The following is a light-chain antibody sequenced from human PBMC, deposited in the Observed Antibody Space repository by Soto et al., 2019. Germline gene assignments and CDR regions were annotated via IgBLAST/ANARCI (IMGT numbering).Light chain of an antibody. CDR1: QSINTN. CDR3: QQYNKWPRT. V-gene: IGKV3-15*01. Sequence: ETVMTQSPATLSVSPGERATFSCRASQSINTNLAWFQLKPGQAPRLLIYGASIRAAGIPARFSGSGSGTEITLTIRSLKSEDFAVYYCQQYNKWPRTFGQGTKVDI. J-gene: IGKJ1*01. CDR2: GAS.